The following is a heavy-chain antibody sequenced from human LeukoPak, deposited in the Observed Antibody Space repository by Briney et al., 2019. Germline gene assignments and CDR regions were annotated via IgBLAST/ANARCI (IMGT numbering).Heavy chain of an antibody. CDR3: ARGGVTIFGVVINEEYYFDY. J-gene: IGHJ4*02. Sequence: SETLSLTCVVNGGTFSGYSWSWIRQPPGGGLEWIGEINHSGSTNYNPSLKSLVTISVDTSKNQFSLNLSSVTAADTAVYYCARGGVTIFGVVINEEYYFDYWGQGTLVTVSS. D-gene: IGHD3-3*01. CDR1: GGTFSGYS. V-gene: IGHV4-34*01. CDR2: INHSGST.